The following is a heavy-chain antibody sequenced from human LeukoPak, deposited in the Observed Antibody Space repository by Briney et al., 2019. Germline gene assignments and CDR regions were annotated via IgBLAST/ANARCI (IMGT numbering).Heavy chain of an antibody. V-gene: IGHV3-33*08. CDR3: AREYCSGGNRLYFYGMDV. Sequence: GGSLRLSCAASGFTFSSYWMNWVRQAPGRGLEWVAVVWPDGSDKYYADSVKGRLTISRDNSKNTLSLQMNGLRAEDTAVYYCAREYCSGGNRLYFYGMDVWGQGTTVTVSS. CDR2: VWPDGSDK. CDR1: GFTFSSYW. J-gene: IGHJ6*02. D-gene: IGHD2-15*01.